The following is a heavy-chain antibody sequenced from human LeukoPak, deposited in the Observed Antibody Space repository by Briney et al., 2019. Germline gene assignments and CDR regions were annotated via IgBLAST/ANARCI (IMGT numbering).Heavy chain of an antibody. CDR3: AKGRGYCSGGSCQNWFDP. CDR2: ISGSGGST. CDR1: GFTFSSYA. J-gene: IGHJ5*02. Sequence: GGPLRLSCAASGFTFSSYAMSWVRQAPGKGLEWVSAISGSGGSTYYADSVKGRFTISRDNSKNTLYLQMNSLRAEDTAVYHCAKGRGYCSGGSCQNWFDPWGQGTLVTVSS. D-gene: IGHD2-15*01. V-gene: IGHV3-23*01.